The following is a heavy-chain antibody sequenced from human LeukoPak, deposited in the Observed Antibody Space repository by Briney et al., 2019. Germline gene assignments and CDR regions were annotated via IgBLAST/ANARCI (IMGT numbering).Heavy chain of an antibody. Sequence: PSETLSLTCSVSDDSIISSSYYWGWIRQPPGKGLEWIGIIFFRGNTNYSPSLKCRVTMSVDTSKKQFSLNLKSVTAADTAVYYCARHRDVSGYYALDYWGQGTLVTVSA. CDR3: ARHRDVSGYYALDY. CDR1: DDSIISSSYY. D-gene: IGHD3-22*01. V-gene: IGHV4-39*01. J-gene: IGHJ4*02. CDR2: IFFRGNT.